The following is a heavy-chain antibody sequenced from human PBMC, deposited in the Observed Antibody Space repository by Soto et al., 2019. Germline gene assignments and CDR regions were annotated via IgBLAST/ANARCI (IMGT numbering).Heavy chain of an antibody. V-gene: IGHV4-30-4*01. Sequence: SETLSLTCAVYGGSFSGDYYWSWIRQPPGKGLEWIGYIYYSGSTYYNPSLKSRVTISVDTSKNQFSLKLSSVTAADTAVYYCARAYYYDSSLDYWGQGTLVTVSS. CDR2: IYYSGST. D-gene: IGHD3-22*01. CDR1: GGSFSGDYY. CDR3: ARAYYYDSSLDY. J-gene: IGHJ4*02.